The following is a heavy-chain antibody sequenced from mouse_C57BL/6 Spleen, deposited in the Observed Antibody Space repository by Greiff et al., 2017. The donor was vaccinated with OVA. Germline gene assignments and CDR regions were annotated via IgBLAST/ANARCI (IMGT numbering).Heavy chain of an antibody. CDR3: ARSGNYGSSYVPFFYY. D-gene: IGHD1-1*01. V-gene: IGHV1-80*01. CDR1: GYAFRSYW. J-gene: IGHJ2*01. Sequence: QVQLQQSGAELVKPGASVKITCKASGYAFRSYWMNWVKQRPGKGLEWIGQIYPGDGDTNYNGKFKGKATLTADKSSSTAYMQLSSLNSEDSAVYFCARSGNYGSSYVPFFYYWGQGTTLTVSS. CDR2: IYPGDGDT.